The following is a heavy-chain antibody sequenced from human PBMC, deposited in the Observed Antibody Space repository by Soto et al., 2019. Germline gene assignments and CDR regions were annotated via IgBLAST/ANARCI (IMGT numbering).Heavy chain of an antibody. CDR3: VVAAQPYYFDY. CDR2: ISAYNGNT. J-gene: IGHJ4*02. CDR1: GYTFTSYG. Sequence: QVQLVQSGAEVKEPGASVKVSCKASGYTFTSYGISWVRQAPGQELGWMGWISAYNGNTNYAQKLQGRVTMTTDTSMSTAYMELRSLRSDDTAVYYCVVAAQPYYFDYWGQGTLVTVSS. D-gene: IGHD2-15*01. V-gene: IGHV1-18*01.